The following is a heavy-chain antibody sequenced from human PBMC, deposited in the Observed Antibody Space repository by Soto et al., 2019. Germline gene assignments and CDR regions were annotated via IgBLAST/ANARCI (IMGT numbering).Heavy chain of an antibody. CDR2: IYYSGST. CDR1: GGSISSYY. V-gene: IGHV4-59*04. CDR3: ARGSPGGRPGSYHSVMGV. J-gene: IGHJ6*04. Sequence: SETLSLTCTVSGGSISSYYWNWIRQPPGKEPEYIGYIYYSGSTYYNPSLKSRVTISVDTSKNQFSLKLSSVTAADTAVYYCARGSPGGRPGSYHSVMGVWGKGTTVTVSP. D-gene: IGHD3-10*01.